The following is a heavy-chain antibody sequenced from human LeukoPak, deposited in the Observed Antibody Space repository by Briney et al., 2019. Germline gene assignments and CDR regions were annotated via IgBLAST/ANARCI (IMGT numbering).Heavy chain of an antibody. CDR3: ARKKPSDSSGWRHIDYYYMDV. J-gene: IGHJ6*03. D-gene: IGHD3-22*01. CDR1: GFTFSNYW. V-gene: IGHV3-74*01. CDR2: INSDGINT. Sequence: GGSLRLSCTASGFTFSNYWMHWVRQAPGKGLVWVSRINSDGINTSYADSVKGRFTISRDNAKNTLNLQMNSLRAEDTAVYYCARKKPSDSSGWRHIDYYYMDVWGKGTTVTISS.